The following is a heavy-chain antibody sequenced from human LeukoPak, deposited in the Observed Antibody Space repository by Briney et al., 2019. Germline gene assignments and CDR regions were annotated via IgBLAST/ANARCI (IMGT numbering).Heavy chain of an antibody. CDR1: GYTFTGYY. J-gene: IGHJ2*01. CDR2: INLNSGAT. V-gene: IGHV1-2*02. CDR3: ARGGTYPDWYFDL. Sequence: ASVKVSCKASGYTFTGYYMHWVRQAPGQGLEWMGWINLNSGATNYAQKFQGRVTMTRDTSISTAYMELSRPRSDETAVHYCARGGTYPDWYFDLWGRGTLVTVSS.